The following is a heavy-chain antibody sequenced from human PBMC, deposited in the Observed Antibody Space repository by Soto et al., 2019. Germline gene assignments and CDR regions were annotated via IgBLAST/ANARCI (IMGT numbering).Heavy chain of an antibody. V-gene: IGHV5-10-1*01. CDR3: ARHLHPRRLMVYEDYYYGMDV. CDR1: GYGFTSYW. D-gene: IGHD2-8*01. Sequence: GESLKISCKGSGYGFTSYWISWVRQMPGKGLEWMGRIDPSDSYTNYSPSFQGHVTISADKSISTAYLQWSSLKASDTAMYYCARHLHPRRLMVYEDYYYGMDVWGQGTTVTVSS. CDR2: IDPSDSYT. J-gene: IGHJ6*02.